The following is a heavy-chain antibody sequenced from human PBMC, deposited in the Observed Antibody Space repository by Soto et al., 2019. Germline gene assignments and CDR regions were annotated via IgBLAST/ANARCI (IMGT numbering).Heavy chain of an antibody. D-gene: IGHD3-3*01. CDR2: IYKGGST. V-gene: IGHV4-61*01. CDR3: ATYLRFLDFLPASYYFDY. Sequence: SETLSLTCTVSGGSVSSGTHYWSWIRQPPGRGLEWIGYIYKGGSTNYNPSLKSRVTISVDTSKIQFSLKLSSVTAADTAVYYCATYLRFLDFLPASYYFDYWGQGALVTVS. CDR1: GGSVSSGTHY. J-gene: IGHJ4*02.